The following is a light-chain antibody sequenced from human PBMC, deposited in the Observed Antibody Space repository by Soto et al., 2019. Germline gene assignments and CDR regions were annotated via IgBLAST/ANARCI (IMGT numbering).Light chain of an antibody. CDR3: QQYKSYSRT. CDR2: KAS. Sequence: DIQMTQSPSTLSASVGDRVTITCRASQSISPWLAWYQQKPGKAPKILIYKASSLESGVPSRFSGSESGTEFTLTISSLQPDEFATYYCQQYKSYSRTFGQGTKLEIK. CDR1: QSISPW. V-gene: IGKV1-5*03. J-gene: IGKJ2*01.